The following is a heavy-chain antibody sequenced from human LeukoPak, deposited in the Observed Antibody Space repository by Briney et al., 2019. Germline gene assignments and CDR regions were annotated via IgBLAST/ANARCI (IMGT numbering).Heavy chain of an antibody. Sequence: KAGGSLRLSCAASGFTLSSYSMNWVRQAPGKGLEWVSSISSSSSYIYYADSVKGRFTISRDNAKNSLYLQMNSLRAEDTAVYYCARGFGSSWYGSEQISHQYYFDYWGQGTLVTVSS. CDR2: ISSSSSYI. CDR1: GFTLSSYS. V-gene: IGHV3-21*01. D-gene: IGHD6-13*01. J-gene: IGHJ4*02. CDR3: ARGFGSSWYGSEQISHQYYFDY.